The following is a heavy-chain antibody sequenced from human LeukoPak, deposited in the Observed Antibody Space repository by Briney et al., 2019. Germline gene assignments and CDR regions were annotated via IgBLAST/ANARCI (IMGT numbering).Heavy chain of an antibody. Sequence: GGSLRLSCAASGFTFNIYGMSWVRQAPGKGLEWVSSVGGGNDIHYADSVKGRFTGSRDNSKNTLYLHMNSLRAEDTAVYYCAKERAGYTNPYYFDYWGQGTLVTVSS. V-gene: IGHV3-23*01. J-gene: IGHJ4*02. CDR1: GFTFNIYG. D-gene: IGHD3-16*02. CDR2: VGGGNDI. CDR3: AKERAGYTNPYYFDY.